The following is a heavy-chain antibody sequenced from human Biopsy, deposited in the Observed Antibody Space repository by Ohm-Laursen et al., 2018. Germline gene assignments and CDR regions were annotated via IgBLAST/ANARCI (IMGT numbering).Heavy chain of an antibody. Sequence: SETLSLTCAVYGKTFSDYYWSWTRQPPGKGLEWIGQINQSGRTNYNPSLKSRVNISADKSNNQFSLKLTSVTSADTAVYFCGNEVHGRDYWGLGALVTVSS. J-gene: IGHJ4*02. V-gene: IGHV4-34*08. D-gene: IGHD2-15*01. CDR3: GNEVHGRDY. CDR1: GKTFSDYY. CDR2: INQSGRT.